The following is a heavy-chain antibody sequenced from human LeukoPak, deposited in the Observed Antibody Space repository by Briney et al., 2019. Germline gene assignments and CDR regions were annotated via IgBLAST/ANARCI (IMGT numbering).Heavy chain of an antibody. CDR3: ANRVVPAATY. D-gene: IGHD2-2*01. J-gene: IGHJ4*02. CDR2: ISGSGGST. CDR1: GFTFSSYA. Sequence: GGSLRLSCAASGFTFSSYAMSRVRQAPGKGLEWVSAISGSGGSTYYADSVKGRFTISRDNSKNTLYLQMNSLRAEDTAVYHCANRVVPAATYWGQGTLVTVSS. V-gene: IGHV3-23*01.